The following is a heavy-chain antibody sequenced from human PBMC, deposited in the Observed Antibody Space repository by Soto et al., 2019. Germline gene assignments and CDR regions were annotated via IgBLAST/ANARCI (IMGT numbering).Heavy chain of an antibody. D-gene: IGHD2-2*01. CDR3: ARDGFCTSTTCRVGNWFDP. CDR2: INHRGST. V-gene: IGHV4-34*01. J-gene: IGHJ5*02. CDR1: GGSFGVDY. Sequence: SETLSLTCAVYGGSFGVDYWSWVRQPPGKGLEWIGGINHRGSTNYNPSLESRVTISVDTSKNQFSLKLPSVTAADTAMYYCARDGFCTSTTCRVGNWFDPWGQGTLVTVSS.